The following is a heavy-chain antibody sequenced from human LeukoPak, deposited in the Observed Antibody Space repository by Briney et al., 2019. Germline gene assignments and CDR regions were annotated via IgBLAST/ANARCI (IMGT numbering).Heavy chain of an antibody. CDR3: EKDLTYCGGDCYHRPAFHL. CDR2: ISTTNNYI. CDR1: GFSFKTYS. D-gene: IGHD2-21*02. Sequence: GGSLRLSCATSGFSFKTYSMTWVRQAPGRGLEWVASISTTNNYIYYADSVEGRFTISRDNAENSLYLQMDSLRAEDTAIYYCEKDLTYCGGDCYHRPAFHLWGQGTLVTVSS. V-gene: IGHV3-21*06. J-gene: IGHJ1*01.